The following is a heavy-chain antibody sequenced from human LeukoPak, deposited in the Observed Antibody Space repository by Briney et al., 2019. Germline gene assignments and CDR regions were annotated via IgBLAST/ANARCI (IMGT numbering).Heavy chain of an antibody. J-gene: IGHJ4*02. CDR1: GFTFINYG. CDR2: VWYDGSNK. CDR3: AKDRDTAMEIEY. D-gene: IGHD5-18*01. Sequence: PGRSLRLSCAASGFTFINYGMHWVRRAPGKGLEWVAVVWYDGSNKYYADSVKGRFTISRDNSKNTLYLRMNSLRAEDTAVYYCAKDRDTAMEIEYWGQGTLVTVSS. V-gene: IGHV3-33*06.